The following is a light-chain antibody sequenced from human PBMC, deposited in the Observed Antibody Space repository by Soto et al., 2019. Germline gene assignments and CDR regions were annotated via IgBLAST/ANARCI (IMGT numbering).Light chain of an antibody. V-gene: IGKV3-11*01. CDR2: DAS. CDR1: QSVDIY. J-gene: IGKJ4*01. CDR3: QQRKNWPPLT. Sequence: EVVLTQSPATLSLSPGKRATLSCRASQSVDIYLAWYQQKPGQAPRLLIYDASNRATGIPARFSGSGSGTDFTLNISSLEPEDFAVYYCQQRKNWPPLTFGGGTRVEIK.